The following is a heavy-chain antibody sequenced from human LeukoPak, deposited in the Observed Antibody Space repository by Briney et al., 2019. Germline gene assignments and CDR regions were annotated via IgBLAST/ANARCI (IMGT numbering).Heavy chain of an antibody. D-gene: IGHD5-24*01. CDR2: IYSGGST. CDR3: ARARRDGYNLGYFDY. V-gene: IGHV3-66*01. CDR1: GFTVSSNY. J-gene: IGHJ4*02. Sequence: GGSLRLSCAASGFTVSSNYVSWVRQAPGKGLEWVSVIYSGGSTYYADSVKGRFTISRDNSKNTLYLQMNSLRAEDTAVYYCARARRDGYNLGYFDYWGQGTLVTVSS.